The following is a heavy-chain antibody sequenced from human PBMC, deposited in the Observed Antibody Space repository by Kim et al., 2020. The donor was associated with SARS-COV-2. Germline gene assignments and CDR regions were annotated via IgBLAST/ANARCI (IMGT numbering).Heavy chain of an antibody. CDR1: GFTFSSYA. J-gene: IGHJ5*02. CDR2: ISYDGSNK. Sequence: GGSLRLSCAASGFTFSSYAMHWVRQAPGKGLEWVAVISYDGSNKYYADSVKGRFTISRDNSKNTLYLQMNSLRAEDTAVYYCASTMVRGVIRWFDPWGQGTLVTVSS. D-gene: IGHD3-10*01. CDR3: ASTMVRGVIRWFDP. V-gene: IGHV3-30*04.